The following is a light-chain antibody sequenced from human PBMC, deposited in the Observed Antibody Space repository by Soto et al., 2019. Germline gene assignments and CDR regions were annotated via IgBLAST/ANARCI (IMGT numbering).Light chain of an antibody. CDR2: TIN. Sequence: QSVLTQTSSASGTPGQRVTISCSGSNSNIGSNDVSWYQQLPGTAPKLLIYTINQRPSGVPDRFSGSKSGTSASLAISGLQPEDEADYYCAAWDDRLNGLLFVGGTKLTVL. CDR1: NSNIGSND. J-gene: IGLJ2*01. V-gene: IGLV1-44*01. CDR3: AAWDDRLNGLL.